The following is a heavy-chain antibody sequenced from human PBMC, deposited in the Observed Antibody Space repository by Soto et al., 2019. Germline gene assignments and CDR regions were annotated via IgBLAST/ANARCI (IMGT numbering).Heavy chain of an antibody. CDR1: GFTFTSSA. V-gene: IGHV1-58*02. J-gene: IGHJ6*02. D-gene: IGHD3-22*01. CDR3: AAADYDSSGYYYYYYGMDV. CDR2: IVVGSGNT. Sequence: QMQLVQSGPEVKKPGTSVKVSCKASGFTFTSSAMQWVRQARGQRLEWIGWIVVGSGNTNYAQKFQERVTITRDMXXSXAXXELSSLRSEDTAVYYCAAADYDSSGYYYYYYGMDVWGQGTTVTVSS.